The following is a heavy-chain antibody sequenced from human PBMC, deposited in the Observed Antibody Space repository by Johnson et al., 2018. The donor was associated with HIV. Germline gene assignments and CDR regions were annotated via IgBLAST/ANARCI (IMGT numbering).Heavy chain of an antibody. V-gene: IGHV3-74*01. CDR2: ISSDGSST. D-gene: IGHD1-1*01. CDR3: ARSGPNWAFDF. CDR1: SYW. Sequence: SYWMHWVRQAPGKGLVWVSRISSDGSSTYYADSVKGRFTISRDNAKNTMFVQMNSLRAEDTAVYYCARSGPNWAFDFWGQGTMVTVSS. J-gene: IGHJ3*01.